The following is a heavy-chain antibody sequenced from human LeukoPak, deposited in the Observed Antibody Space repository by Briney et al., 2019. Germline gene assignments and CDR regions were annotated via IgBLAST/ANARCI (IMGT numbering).Heavy chain of an antibody. CDR3: ARVNLRGSQYNWFDP. V-gene: IGHV1-69*04. J-gene: IGHJ5*02. D-gene: IGHD1-26*01. CDR1: GGTFSSYA. CDR2: IIPILGIA. Sequence: SMKVSCKASGGTFSSYAISWVRQAPGQGLEWMGRIIPILGIANYAQKFQGRVTITADKSTSTVYMELSSLRSEDTAVYYCARVNLRGSQYNWFDPWGQGTLVTVSS.